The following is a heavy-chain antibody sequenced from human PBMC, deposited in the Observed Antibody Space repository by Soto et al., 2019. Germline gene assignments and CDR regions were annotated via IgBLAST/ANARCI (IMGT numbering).Heavy chain of an antibody. V-gene: IGHV4-30-4*01. CDR1: GGSISSGDHY. Sequence: SETLSLTCTVSGGSISSGDHYWSWIRQPPGKGLQWIGYIYYSGTTYYNPSLKSRVTISVDTSENQFSLKVNSVTAADTAVYYCARALIQLWPHYYYGMDVWGQGTTVTVSS. CDR2: IYYSGTT. J-gene: IGHJ6*02. CDR3: ARALIQLWPHYYYGMDV. D-gene: IGHD5-18*01.